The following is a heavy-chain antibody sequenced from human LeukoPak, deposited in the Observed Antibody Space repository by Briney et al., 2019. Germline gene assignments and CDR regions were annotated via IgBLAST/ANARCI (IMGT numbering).Heavy chain of an antibody. D-gene: IGHD2-15*01. V-gene: IGHV1-69*06. CDR1: GGTFSSYA. CDR3: ARAYCSGGSCTDY. Sequence: GASVKVSCKVSGGTFSSYAISWVRQAPGQGLEWMGGIIPIFGTANYAQKFQGRVTITADKSTSTAYMELSSLRSEDTAVYYCARAYCSGGSCTDYWGQGTLVTVSS. J-gene: IGHJ4*02. CDR2: IIPIFGTA.